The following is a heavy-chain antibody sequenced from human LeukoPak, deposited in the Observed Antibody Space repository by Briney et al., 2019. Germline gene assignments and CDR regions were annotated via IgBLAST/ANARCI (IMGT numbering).Heavy chain of an antibody. CDR2: INHSGST. CDR3: RSYYYYGMDV. J-gene: IGHJ6*02. Sequence: PSQTLSLTCAVSGGSISSGGYYWSWIRQPPGKGLEWIGEINHSGSTNYNPSLKSRVTISVDTSKNQFSLKLSSVTAADTAVYYCRSYYYYGMDVWGQGTTVTVSS. V-gene: IGHV4-30-2*01. CDR1: GGSISSGGYY.